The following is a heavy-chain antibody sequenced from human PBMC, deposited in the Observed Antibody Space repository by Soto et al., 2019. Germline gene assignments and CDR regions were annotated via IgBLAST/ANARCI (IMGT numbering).Heavy chain of an antibody. Sequence: SETLSLTCSVSGDSIGNSRFYWAWILQPPGEGLEWIGSIYHTGNAYYNPSLKSRVTISVDTSKNQFSLKLTSVTAADAALYYCARECGDSSDYTTTWFDPWGQGTLVTVSS. CDR2: IYHTGNA. J-gene: IGHJ5*02. CDR1: GDSIGNSRFY. D-gene: IGHD3-22*01. CDR3: ARECGDSSDYTTTWFDP. V-gene: IGHV4-39*01.